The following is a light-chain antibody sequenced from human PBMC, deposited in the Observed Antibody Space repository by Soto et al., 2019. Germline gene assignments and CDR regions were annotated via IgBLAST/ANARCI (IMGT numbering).Light chain of an antibody. CDR2: GAS. V-gene: IGKV3-20*01. J-gene: IGKJ1*01. CDR3: QQYGSSQT. Sequence: EIVLTQSPGTLSLSPGERATLSCRASQSVSSSYLARYQQKPGQAPRLLIDGASSRATGIPDRFSGSGSGTDFILTISRLEPEDFAVYYCQQYGSSQTFGQGTKVEIK. CDR1: QSVSSSY.